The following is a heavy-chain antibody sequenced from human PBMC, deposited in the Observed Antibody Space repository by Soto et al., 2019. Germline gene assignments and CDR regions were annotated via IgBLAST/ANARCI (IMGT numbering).Heavy chain of an antibody. D-gene: IGHD4-17*01. Sequence: GSLRLACAASVFTVSSYSMNWVRQAPGKGLEWVSSISSSSSYIYYADSVKGRFTISRDNAKNSLYLQMNSLRAEDTAVYYCARDRDSTVNYDYWGQGTLVTVS. CDR2: ISSSSSYI. CDR1: VFTVSSYS. V-gene: IGHV3-21*01. J-gene: IGHJ4*02. CDR3: ARDRDSTVNYDY.